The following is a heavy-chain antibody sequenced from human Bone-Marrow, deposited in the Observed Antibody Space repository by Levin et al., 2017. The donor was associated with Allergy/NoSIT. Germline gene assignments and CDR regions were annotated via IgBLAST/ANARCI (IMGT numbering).Heavy chain of an antibody. V-gene: IGHV4-34*01. CDR3: ARGWPGRTWEAY. J-gene: IGHJ4*02. Sequence: SETLSLTCAVYGGSLSAYYWSWIRQTPGKGLEWLGEINESGSTIDNPSLKSRVTISLDTSKKQFSLKLKSVTAADTAVYYCARGWPGRTWEAYWGQGTLVTVSS. CDR1: GGSLSAYY. D-gene: IGHD1-26*01. CDR2: INESGST.